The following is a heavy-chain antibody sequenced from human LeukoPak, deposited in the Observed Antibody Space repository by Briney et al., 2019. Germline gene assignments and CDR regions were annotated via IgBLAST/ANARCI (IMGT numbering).Heavy chain of an antibody. Sequence: PGGSLRLSCAASGFTFSSYEMNWVRQAPGKGLEWVSYISSSGSTIYYADSVKGRFTISRDNAKNSLYLQMNSLRAEDTAVYHCAREDMGYCSGGSCYRAWFDPWGQGTLVTVSS. CDR3: AREDMGYCSGGSCYRAWFDP. CDR1: GFTFSSYE. J-gene: IGHJ5*02. V-gene: IGHV3-48*03. D-gene: IGHD2-15*01. CDR2: ISSSGSTI.